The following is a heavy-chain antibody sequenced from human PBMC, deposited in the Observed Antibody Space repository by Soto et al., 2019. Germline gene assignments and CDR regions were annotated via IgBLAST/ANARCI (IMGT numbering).Heavy chain of an antibody. V-gene: IGHV3-23*01. CDR3: AKDRLSSPCTWFDS. J-gene: IGHJ5*01. CDR2: IGGSGATT. D-gene: IGHD5-12*01. CDR1: GFTFDNYA. Sequence: GGSLRLSCAASGFTFDNYAMSWVRQAPGKGLGWVSGIGGSGATTYYAHSVKGRFTISRDNSKNTLYLQMNSLRAEDTAVYYCAKDRLSSPCTWFDSWGQGTLVTVSS.